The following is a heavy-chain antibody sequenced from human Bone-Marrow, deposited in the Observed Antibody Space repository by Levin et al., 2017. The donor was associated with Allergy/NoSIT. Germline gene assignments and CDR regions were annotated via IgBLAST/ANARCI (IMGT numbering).Heavy chain of an antibody. CDR3: ARGHVNGDYFDF. Sequence: SETLSLTCTVSGDSISSDDYYWTWIRQHPGKGLEWIAYIYYSGTTTYYNPSLKSRAFLSVDTSKNHFSLELRSVTAADTALYFCARGHVNGDYFDFWGQGTLVTVSS. V-gene: IGHV4-31*03. D-gene: IGHD2-21*01. CDR2: IYYSGTTT. CDR1: GDSISSDDYY. J-gene: IGHJ4*02.